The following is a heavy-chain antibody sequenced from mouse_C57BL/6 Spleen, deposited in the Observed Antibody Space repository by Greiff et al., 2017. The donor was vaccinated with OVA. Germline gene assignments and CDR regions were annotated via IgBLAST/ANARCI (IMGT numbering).Heavy chain of an antibody. CDR2: IDPSDSYT. Sequence: QVQLQQPGAELVMPGASVKLSCKASGYTFTSYWMHWVQQRPGQGLEWIGEIDPSDSYTNYNQKFKGKSTLTVDKSSSTAYMQLSSLTSEDSAVYYCARPGSSYGYFDVWGTGTTVTVSS. CDR1: GYTFTSYW. V-gene: IGHV1-69*01. J-gene: IGHJ1*03. CDR3: ARPGSSYGYFDV. D-gene: IGHD1-1*01.